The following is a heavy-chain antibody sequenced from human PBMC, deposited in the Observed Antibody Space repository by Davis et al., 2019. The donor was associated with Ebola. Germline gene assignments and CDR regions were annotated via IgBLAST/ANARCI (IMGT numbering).Heavy chain of an antibody. D-gene: IGHD6-19*01. CDR1: GFTFSSYW. J-gene: IGHJ4*02. V-gene: IGHV3-7*03. Sequence: PGGSLRLSCAASGFTFSSYWMSWVRQAPGKGLEWVANIKQDGSEKYYVDSVKGRFTISRDNAKNSLYLQMNSLRAEDTAVYYCARGVEFSSGWYGIDYWGQGTLVTVSS. CDR2: IKQDGSEK. CDR3: ARGVEFSSGWYGIDY.